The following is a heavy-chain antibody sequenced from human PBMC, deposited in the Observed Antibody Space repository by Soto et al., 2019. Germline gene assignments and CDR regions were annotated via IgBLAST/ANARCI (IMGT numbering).Heavy chain of an antibody. CDR2: IYYSGST. D-gene: IGHD6-19*01. CDR3: ARQGYSSGWYGDYYGMDV. V-gene: IGHV4-59*08. J-gene: IGHJ6*02. Sequence: QVQLQESGPGLVKPSETLSLTCTVSGGSISSYYWSWIRQPPGKGLEWIGYIYYSGSTNYNPSLKSRVTLSVDTSKNQFSLKLSSVTAADTAVYYCARQGYSSGWYGDYYGMDVWGQGTTVTVSS. CDR1: GGSISSYY.